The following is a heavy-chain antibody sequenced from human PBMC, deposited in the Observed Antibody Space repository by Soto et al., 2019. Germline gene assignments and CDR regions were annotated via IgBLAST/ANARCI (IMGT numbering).Heavy chain of an antibody. CDR2: ISAYNGNT. J-gene: IGHJ4*02. CDR1: GYTFTSYG. D-gene: IGHD2-2*02. V-gene: IGHV1-18*01. CDR3: ARYTNAWYLDY. Sequence: ASVKVSCKASGYTFTSYGISWVRQAPGQGLEWMGWISAYNGNTNYAQKLQGRVTINPDTSKNQFSLQLNSVTPEDTAVYYCARYTNAWYLDYWGQGTRVTVSS.